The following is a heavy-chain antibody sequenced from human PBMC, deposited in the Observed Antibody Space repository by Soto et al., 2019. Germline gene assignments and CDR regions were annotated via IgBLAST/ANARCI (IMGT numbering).Heavy chain of an antibody. V-gene: IGHV4-59*02. J-gene: IGHJ4*02. CDR3: ARVFPSYCGGDCSYFDS. CDR2: IFYSGST. Sequence: PSETLSLTCTVSGGSVNSYYWSWIRQPPGKGLEWIGYIFYSGSTKSNPSLKSRVTMSVDMSKNQFSLRLTSVTAADMAVYYCARVFPSYCGGDCSYFDSWGQGTLVTVSS. D-gene: IGHD2-21*02. CDR1: GGSVNSYY.